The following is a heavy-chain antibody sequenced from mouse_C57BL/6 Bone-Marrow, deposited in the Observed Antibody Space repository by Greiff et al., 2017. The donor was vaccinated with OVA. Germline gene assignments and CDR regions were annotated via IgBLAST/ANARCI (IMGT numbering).Heavy chain of an antibody. CDR1: GYAFSSSW. J-gene: IGHJ4*01. V-gene: IGHV1-82*01. CDR2: IYPGDGDT. CDR3: ARDAMDY. Sequence: VQRVESGPELVKPGASVKISCKASGYAFSSSWMNWVKQRPGKGLEWIGRIYPGDGDTNYNGKFKGKATLTADKSSSTAYMQLSSLTSEDSAVYFCARDAMDYWGQGTSVTVSS.